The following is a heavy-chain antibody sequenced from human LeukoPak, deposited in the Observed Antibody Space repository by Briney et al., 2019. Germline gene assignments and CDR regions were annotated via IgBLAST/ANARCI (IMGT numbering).Heavy chain of an antibody. CDR2: IWYDGSNK. J-gene: IGHJ4*02. V-gene: IGHV3-33*06. CDR1: GFTFSSYG. Sequence: GRSLRLSCAASGFTFSSYGMHWVRQAPGKGLEWVAVIWYDGSNKYYADSVKGRFTISRDNSKNTLYLQMNSLRAEDTAVYYCAKDTITFGGVIVFDYWGQGTLVTVSS. D-gene: IGHD3-16*02. CDR3: AKDTITFGGVIVFDY.